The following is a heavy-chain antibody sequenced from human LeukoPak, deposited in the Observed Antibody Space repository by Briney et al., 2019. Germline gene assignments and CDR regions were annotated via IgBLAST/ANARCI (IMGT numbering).Heavy chain of an antibody. CDR2: ISAYNGNT. Sequence: GASVEVSCKASGYTFTSYGISWVRQAPGQGLEWMGWISAYNGNTNYAQKLQGRVTMTTDTSTSTAYMELRSLRSDDTAVYYCATVTVAGSFDYWGQGTLVTVSS. D-gene: IGHD6-19*01. CDR3: ATVTVAGSFDY. CDR1: GYTFTSYG. J-gene: IGHJ4*02. V-gene: IGHV1-18*01.